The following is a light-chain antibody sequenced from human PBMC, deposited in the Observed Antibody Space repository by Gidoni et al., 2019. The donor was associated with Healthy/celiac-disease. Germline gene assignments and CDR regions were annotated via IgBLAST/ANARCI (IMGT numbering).Light chain of an antibody. Sequence: QSALTQPRSVSGSPGQSVTISCTGTSSHVGGYNYVSWYQQHPGKAPKLMIYDVSKRPSGVPDRFSGSKSGNTASLTISGLQAEDEADYYCCSYAGSNWVFGGGTKLTVL. CDR2: DVS. J-gene: IGLJ3*02. CDR3: CSYAGSNWV. CDR1: SSHVGGYNY. V-gene: IGLV2-11*01.